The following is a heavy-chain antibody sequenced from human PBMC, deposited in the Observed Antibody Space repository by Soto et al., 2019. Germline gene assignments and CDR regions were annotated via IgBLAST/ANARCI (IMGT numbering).Heavy chain of an antibody. CDR2: IIPILGIA. D-gene: IGHD3-9*01. CDR3: ARDLPRRYDILTGYSLGGYYYYGMDV. CDR1: GGTFSSYT. J-gene: IGHJ6*02. V-gene: IGHV1-69*08. Sequence: QVQLVQSGAEVKKPGSSVKVSCKASGGTFSSYTIGWVRQALGQGHEWMGRIIPILGIANYAQKFQGRVTITADKSTSTAYMELSSLRSEDTAVYYCARDLPRRYDILTGYSLGGYYYYGMDVWGQGTTVTVSS.